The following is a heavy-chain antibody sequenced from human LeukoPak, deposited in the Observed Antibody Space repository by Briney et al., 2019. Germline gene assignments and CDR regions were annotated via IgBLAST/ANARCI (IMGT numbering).Heavy chain of an antibody. CDR2: ISSSSSYI. J-gene: IGHJ6*02. CDR3: ARELDCSSTSCYSGYYYYGMDV. CDR1: GFTFSSYS. Sequence: GGSLRLSCAAPGFTFSSYSMNWVRQAPGKGLEWVSSISSSSSYIYYADSVKGRFTISRDNAKNSLYLQMNSLRAEDTAVYYCARELDCSSTSCYSGYYYYGMDVWGQGTTVTVSS. V-gene: IGHV3-21*01. D-gene: IGHD2-2*02.